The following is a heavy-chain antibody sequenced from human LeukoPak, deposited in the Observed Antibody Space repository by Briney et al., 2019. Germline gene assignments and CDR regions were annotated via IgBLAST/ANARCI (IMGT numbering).Heavy chain of an antibody. CDR3: ARGLEILAAAGNWFDP. V-gene: IGHV1-69*05. J-gene: IGHJ5*02. Sequence: SVKVSCKASGGTFSSYAISWVRQAPGQGLEWMGGIIPIFGTANYAQKFQGRVTITTDESTSTAYMELSSLRSEDTAVYYCARGLEILAAAGNWFDPWGQGTLVTVSS. D-gene: IGHD6-13*01. CDR1: GGTFSSYA. CDR2: IIPIFGTA.